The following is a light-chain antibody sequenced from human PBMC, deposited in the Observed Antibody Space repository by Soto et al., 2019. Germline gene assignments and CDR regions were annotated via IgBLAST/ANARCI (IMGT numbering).Light chain of an antibody. Sequence: IQMTQSTSTLSASVGDRVTITCRASQSINIWLAWYQQKAGKAPKLLIYDASTLESGVPSRFSGSGSRTEFTLTISSLQPDDFATYYCQQCNRTFGQGTKVDIK. CDR1: QSINIW. CDR2: DAS. CDR3: QQCNRT. J-gene: IGKJ1*01. V-gene: IGKV1-5*01.